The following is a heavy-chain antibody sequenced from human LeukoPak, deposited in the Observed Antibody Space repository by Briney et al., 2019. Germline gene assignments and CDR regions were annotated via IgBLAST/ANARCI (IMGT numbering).Heavy chain of an antibody. V-gene: IGHV1-2*02. CDR3: ARPGGFGELEAFDY. CDR2: INPNSGGT. Sequence: ASVQVSCKASGYTFTGYYMHWVRQAPGQGLEWMGWINPNSGGTNYAQKFQGRVTMTRDTSISTAYMELSRLRSDDTAVYYCARPGGFGELEAFDYWGQGTLVTVSS. D-gene: IGHD3-10*01. CDR1: GYTFTGYY. J-gene: IGHJ4*02.